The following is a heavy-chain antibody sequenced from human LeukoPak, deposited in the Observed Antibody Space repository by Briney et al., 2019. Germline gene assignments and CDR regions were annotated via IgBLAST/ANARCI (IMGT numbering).Heavy chain of an antibody. CDR2: ISAYNGNT. CDR3: ARDHIVVVPAATDY. J-gene: IGHJ4*02. V-gene: IGHV1-18*01. Sequence: ASVKVSCKASGYTFTSYGISWVRQAPGQGLEWMGWISAYNGNTNYAQKLHGRVTMTTDTSTSTAYMELRSLRSDDTAVYYCARDHIVVVPAATDYWGQGTLVTVSS. D-gene: IGHD2-2*01. CDR1: GYTFTSYG.